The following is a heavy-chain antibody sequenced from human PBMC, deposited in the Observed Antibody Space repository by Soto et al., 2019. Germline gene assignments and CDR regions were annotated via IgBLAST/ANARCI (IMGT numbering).Heavy chain of an antibody. CDR3: ARADYDILTGYYPSSAFDI. CDR1: GFTFSSYW. V-gene: IGHV3-7*01. J-gene: IGHJ3*02. Sequence: GGSLRLSCAASGFTFSSYWMSWVRQAPGKGLEWVANIKQDGSEKYYVDSVKGRFTISRDNAKNSLYLQMNSLRAEDTAVYYCARADYDILTGYYPSSAFDIWGQGTMVTVSS. CDR2: IKQDGSEK. D-gene: IGHD3-9*01.